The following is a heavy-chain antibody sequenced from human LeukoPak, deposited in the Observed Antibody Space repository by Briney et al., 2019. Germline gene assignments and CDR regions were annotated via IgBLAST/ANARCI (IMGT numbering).Heavy chain of an antibody. Sequence: ASVKVSCKASGYTFTGYYMHWVRQAPGQGLEWMGWINPNTGGTNYAQKFQSRVTMTRDTSISTAYMELSRLRSDDTAVYYCATFAGEHQAPFDYWGQGTLVTVSS. CDR3: ATFAGEHQAPFDY. CDR2: INPNTGGT. CDR1: GYTFTGYY. V-gene: IGHV1-2*02. J-gene: IGHJ4*02. D-gene: IGHD1-26*01.